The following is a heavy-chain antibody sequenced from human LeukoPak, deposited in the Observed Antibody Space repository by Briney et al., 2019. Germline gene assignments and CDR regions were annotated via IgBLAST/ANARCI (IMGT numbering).Heavy chain of an antibody. CDR1: GGSMSTYY. D-gene: IGHD3-10*01. Sequence: SETLSLTCTVSGGSMSTYYWSWIRQPPGKGLESNFYIYESGSTNYSPALKSRVTISVDTSKNHYSLNLSSVSATDTAVYDCARRGSGGRICDYWGQGTLVTVSS. J-gene: IGHJ4*02. CDR3: ARRGSGGRICDY. V-gene: IGHV4-59*08. CDR2: IYESGST.